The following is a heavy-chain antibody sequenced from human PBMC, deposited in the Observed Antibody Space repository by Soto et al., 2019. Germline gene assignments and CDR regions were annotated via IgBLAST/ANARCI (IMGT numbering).Heavy chain of an antibody. CDR1: GGSFSGYY. J-gene: IGHJ4*02. Sequence: SKTLSLTCAVSGGSFSGYYWTWIRQHPGKGLEWIGYIYYSGSTYYNPSLKSRVTISVDTSKNQFSLKLSSVTAADTAVYYCARGFRTSEDFDYWGQGTLVTVSS. D-gene: IGHD3-10*01. V-gene: IGHV4-31*11. CDR3: ARGFRTSEDFDY. CDR2: IYYSGST.